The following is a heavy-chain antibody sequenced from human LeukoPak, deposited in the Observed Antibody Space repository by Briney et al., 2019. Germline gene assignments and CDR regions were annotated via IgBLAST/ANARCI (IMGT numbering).Heavy chain of an antibody. Sequence: PSETLSLTCTVSGGSISSGGYYWSWIRQHPGKGLEWIGYIYYSGSTNYNPSLKSRVTISVDTSKNQFSLKLSSVTAADTAVYYCARGLGYYDFWSGSAPTPHFDYWGQGTLVTVSS. CDR2: IYYSGST. CDR3: ARGLGYYDFWSGSAPTPHFDY. CDR1: GGSISSGGYY. V-gene: IGHV4-61*08. J-gene: IGHJ4*02. D-gene: IGHD3-3*01.